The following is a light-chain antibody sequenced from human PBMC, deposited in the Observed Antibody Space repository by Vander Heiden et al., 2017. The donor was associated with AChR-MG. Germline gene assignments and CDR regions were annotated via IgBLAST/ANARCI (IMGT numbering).Light chain of an antibody. Sequence: EIVLTQSPGTLSLSPGERATLSCRASESVSSSYLAWYQQKPGQAPKLIIYGAASRATGVPDRFSGSGSGTDFTLTITRLEPEDFAVYYCQQYSRSPGTFGQGTKVEVK. V-gene: IGKV3-20*01. CDR3: QQYSRSPGT. CDR1: ESVSSSY. CDR2: GAA. J-gene: IGKJ1*01.